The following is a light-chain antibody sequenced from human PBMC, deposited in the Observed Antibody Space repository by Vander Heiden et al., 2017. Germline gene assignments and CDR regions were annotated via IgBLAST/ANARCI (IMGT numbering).Light chain of an antibody. CDR1: QSFSSNY. Sequence: EIVLTQSPGTLSLSPGERGTLSCRASQSFSSNYLAWYQQNPGQAPRLLIYGATNRATGIPDRFSGSGSGTDFTLTISRLEPEDFAVYYCQQYHASPRTFGQGTNVEIK. V-gene: IGKV3-20*01. CDR3: QQYHASPRT. CDR2: GAT. J-gene: IGKJ1*01.